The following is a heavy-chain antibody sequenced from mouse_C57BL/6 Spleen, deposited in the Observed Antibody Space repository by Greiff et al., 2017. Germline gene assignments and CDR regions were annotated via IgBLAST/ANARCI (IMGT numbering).Heavy chain of an antibody. Sequence: VQLQQPGAELVRPGSSVKLSCKASGYTFTSYWMHWVKQRPIQGLEWIGNIDPSDSETHYNQKFKDKATLTVDKSSSTAYMQLSSLTSEDSAVYYCARGIYYGNRWYFDVWGTGTTVTVSS. CDR1: GYTFTSYW. J-gene: IGHJ1*03. V-gene: IGHV1-52*01. D-gene: IGHD2-1*01. CDR3: ARGIYYGNRWYFDV. CDR2: IDPSDSET.